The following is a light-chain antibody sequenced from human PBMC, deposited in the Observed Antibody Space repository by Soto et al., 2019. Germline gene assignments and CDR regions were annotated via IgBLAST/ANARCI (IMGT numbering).Light chain of an antibody. CDR1: QVIGSW. Sequence: DIQMTQSPSSVSASVGDRVTISCRASQVIGSWLAWYQPKTRXXXDXLXXPXSHLQIGVPSRFSGTGSGTDFTLTISSMQPEDFATYYCQQANNFPRTFGQGTKVDIK. CDR2: PXS. V-gene: IGKV1-12*01. CDR3: QQANNFPRT. J-gene: IGKJ1*01.